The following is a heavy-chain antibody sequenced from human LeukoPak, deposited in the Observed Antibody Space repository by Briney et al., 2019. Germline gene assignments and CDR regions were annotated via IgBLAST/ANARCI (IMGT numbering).Heavy chain of an antibody. Sequence: PGGSLRLSCAASGFNHRSYWMSWVRPAPGEGLGWVANIKQDGSEKYYVDSVKGRFTISRDNAKNSLYRQMNSLGAEDTAVYYCGRVGAARYYYYYMDVWAKGTTVTVSS. CDR2: IKQDGSEK. J-gene: IGHJ6*03. CDR1: GFNHRSYW. D-gene: IGHD2-15*01. CDR3: GRVGAARYYYYYMDV. V-gene: IGHV3-7*01.